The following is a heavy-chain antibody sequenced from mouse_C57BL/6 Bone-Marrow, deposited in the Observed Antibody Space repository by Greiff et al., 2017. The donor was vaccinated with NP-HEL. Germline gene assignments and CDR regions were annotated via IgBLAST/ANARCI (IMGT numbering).Heavy chain of an antibody. D-gene: IGHD2-4*01. V-gene: IGHV1-54*01. CDR3: ARWPIYYDYGGARDY. CDR2: INPGSGGT. CDR1: GYAFTNYL. J-gene: IGHJ4*01. Sequence: QVQLKQSGAELVRPGTSVKVSCKASGYAFTNYLIEWVKQRPGQGLEWIGVINPGSGGTNYNEKFKGKATLTADKSSSTAYMQLSSLTSEDSAVYFCARWPIYYDYGGARDYGGQGTAVTVSS.